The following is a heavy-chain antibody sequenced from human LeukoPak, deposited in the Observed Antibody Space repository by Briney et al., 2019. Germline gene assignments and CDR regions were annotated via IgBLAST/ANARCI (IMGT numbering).Heavy chain of an antibody. CDR3: ARDQDGDYVGDAFDI. V-gene: IGHV1-18*01. J-gene: IGHJ3*02. D-gene: IGHD4-17*01. Sequence: GASVKVSCKASGYTFTSYGISWVRQAPGQGLEWMGWISAYNGNTNYAQQLQGRVTMTTDTSTSTAYMELRSLRSDDTAVYYCARDQDGDYVGDAFDIWGQGTMVTVSS. CDR2: ISAYNGNT. CDR1: GYTFTSYG.